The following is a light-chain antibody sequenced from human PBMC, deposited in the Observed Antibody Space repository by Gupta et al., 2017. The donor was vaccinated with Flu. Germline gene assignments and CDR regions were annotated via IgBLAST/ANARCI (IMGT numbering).Light chain of an antibody. V-gene: IGLV3-25*03. J-gene: IGLJ2*01. CDR3: QAADSTDTDVV. CDR2: KES. Sequence: SYALTQPPSVSVSPGQTARITCSGDALPKQFAYWYQQQPGQAPVLVIFKESERPSGIPERFSGATSGTKGTLTISGVHAEDEADYYCQAADSTDTDVVFGGGTKLTVL. CDR1: ALPKQF.